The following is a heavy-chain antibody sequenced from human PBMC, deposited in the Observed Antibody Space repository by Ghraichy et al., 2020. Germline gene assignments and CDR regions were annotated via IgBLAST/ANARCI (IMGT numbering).Heavy chain of an antibody. CDR2: IWYDGSNK. D-gene: IGHD6-13*01. Sequence: LSLTCAASGFTFSSYGMHWVRQAPGKGLEWVAVIWYDGSNKYYADSVKGRFTISRDNSKNTLYLQMNSLRAEDTAVYYCARRPAAAGTKYYFDYWGQGTLVTVSS. V-gene: IGHV3-33*01. CDR3: ARRPAAAGTKYYFDY. CDR1: GFTFSSYG. J-gene: IGHJ4*02.